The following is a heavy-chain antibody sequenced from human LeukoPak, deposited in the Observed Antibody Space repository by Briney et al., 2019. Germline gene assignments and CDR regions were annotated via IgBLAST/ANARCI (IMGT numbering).Heavy chain of an antibody. J-gene: IGHJ4*02. CDR3: ARFRGELMDGFDF. V-gene: IGHV5-51*01. Sequence: GDSLKISCKGSGHTFSTDWIAWVRQMPGKGLEWMGVIYAGDAETRYSPSFQGQVTISADKSLNTAYLQWTNLKASDTAMYYCARFRGELMDGFDFWGQGALVTVSS. D-gene: IGHD1-7*01. CDR1: GHTFSTDW. CDR2: IYAGDAET.